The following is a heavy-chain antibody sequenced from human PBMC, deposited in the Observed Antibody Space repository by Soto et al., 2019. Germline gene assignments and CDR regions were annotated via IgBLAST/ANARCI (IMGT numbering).Heavy chain of an antibody. J-gene: IGHJ1*01. Sequence: QLQLQESGPGLVKPSETLSLTCTVSGGSISSSSYYWGWIRQPPGKGLEWIGSIYYSGSTYYNPSLKSRVTISVDTSKNQFSLKLSSVTAADTAVYYCARPQGGGAARPREQYFQHWGQGTLVTVSS. CDR3: ARPQGGGAARPREQYFQH. V-gene: IGHV4-39*01. D-gene: IGHD6-6*01. CDR1: GGSISSSSYY. CDR2: IYYSGST.